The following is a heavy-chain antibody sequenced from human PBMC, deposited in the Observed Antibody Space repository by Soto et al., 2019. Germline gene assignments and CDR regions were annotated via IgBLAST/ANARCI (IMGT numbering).Heavy chain of an antibody. CDR1: GGTFNRPA. D-gene: IGHD3-10*02. CDR2: FIPIFGTT. CDR3: ARVDSSMFEGGEWFDP. J-gene: IGHJ5*02. V-gene: IGHV1-69*12. Sequence: QVVQSGAEVKKPGSSVKVSCKASGGTFNRPAFSWVRQAPGQGLEWMGGFIPIFGTTDYSQKFQGRVTITADEATSTAYMELSSLTSDDTAVYYCARVDSSMFEGGEWFDPWGQGTLVTVSS.